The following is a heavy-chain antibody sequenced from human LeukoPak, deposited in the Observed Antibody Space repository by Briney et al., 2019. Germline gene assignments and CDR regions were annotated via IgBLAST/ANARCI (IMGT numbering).Heavy chain of an antibody. Sequence: SETLSLTCTVSGGSISSYYWSWIRQPPGKGLEWVGYIYYSGSTNYNPSLKSRVTISVDTSKNQFSLKLSSVTAADTAVYYCARCSGYYGSGSYDWFDPRGQGTLVTVSS. CDR1: GGSISSYY. CDR2: IYYSGST. CDR3: ARCSGYYGSGSYDWFDP. J-gene: IGHJ5*02. V-gene: IGHV4-59*01. D-gene: IGHD3-10*01.